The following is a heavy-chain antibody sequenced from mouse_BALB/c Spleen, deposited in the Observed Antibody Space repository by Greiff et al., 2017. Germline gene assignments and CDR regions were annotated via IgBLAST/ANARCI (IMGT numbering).Heavy chain of an antibody. J-gene: IGHJ4*01. D-gene: IGHD1-1*01. Sequence: DVMLVESGGGLVQPGGSLRLSCATSGFTFTDYYMSWVRQPPGKALEWLGFIRNKANGYTTEYSASVKGRFTISRDNSQSILYLQMNTLRAEDSATYYCARYYYGSSYAMDYWGQGTSVTVSS. CDR1: GFTFTDYY. CDR2: IRNKANGYTT. V-gene: IGHV7-3*02. CDR3: ARYYYGSSYAMDY.